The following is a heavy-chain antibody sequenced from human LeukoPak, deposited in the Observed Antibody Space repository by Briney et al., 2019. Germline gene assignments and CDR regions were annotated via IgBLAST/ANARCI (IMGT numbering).Heavy chain of an antibody. V-gene: IGHV3-7*03. D-gene: IGHD3-10*01. J-gene: IGHJ5*02. CDR3: ARRLYYYGSGSLFDP. CDR2: IKQDGSGK. Sequence: GGSLRLSCAAPGFTFSSYWMSWVRQAPGKGLEWVANIKQDGSGKYYVDSVKGRFTISRDNAKNSLYLQMNSLRAEDTAVYYCARRLYYYGSGSLFDPWGQGTLVTVSS. CDR1: GFTFSSYW.